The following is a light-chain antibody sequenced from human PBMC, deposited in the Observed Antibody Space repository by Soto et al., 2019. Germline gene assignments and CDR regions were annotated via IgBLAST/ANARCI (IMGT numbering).Light chain of an antibody. Sequence: EIVMTQSPATLSVSPGERATLSCRASQSVSSNLAWYQQKPGQAPRLLIYGASTRATGIPARFSGSRSGTEYNILNSSLLSADFVVYYCQQYNNWYPRTFGQGTKVEIK. CDR2: GAS. V-gene: IGKV3-15*01. CDR1: QSVSSN. J-gene: IGKJ1*01. CDR3: QQYNNWYPRT.